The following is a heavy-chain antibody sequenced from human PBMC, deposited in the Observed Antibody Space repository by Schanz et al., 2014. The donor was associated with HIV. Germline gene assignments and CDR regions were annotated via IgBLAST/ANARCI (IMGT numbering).Heavy chain of an antibody. CDR1: GFTFNSYW. CDR2: IKQDGNER. Sequence: EVQLVESGGGLVQPGGSLRLSCAASGFTFNSYWMSWVRQAPGKELEWVANIKQDGNERYYVDSVKGRFSISRDNTKNKKKKEHNNPDPAKGHSSISRDNTNNPLLLQLNSLGPDDTAVYYCAREAPVSYFYDVGGYYVHYLDLWGQGTLVTVSS. CDR3: RDNTNNPLLLQLNSLGPDDTAVYYCAREAPVSYFYDVGGYYVHYLDL. D-gene: IGHD3-10*01. J-gene: IGHJ4*02. V-gene: IGHV3-7*01.